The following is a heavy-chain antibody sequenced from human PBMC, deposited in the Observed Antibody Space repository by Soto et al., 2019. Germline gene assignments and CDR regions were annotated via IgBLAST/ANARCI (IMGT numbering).Heavy chain of an antibody. CDR3: ASPTVTPHYGMDV. CDR2: ISSSGSTI. V-gene: IGHV3-11*01. CDR1: GFTFSDYY. Sequence: QVQLVESGGGLVKPGGSLRLSCAASGFTFSDYYMSWIRQAPGKGLEWVSYISSSGSTIYYADSVKGRFTISRDNTKNSLSLEMNSLRAEDTAVYYCASPTVTPHYGMDVWGQGTTVTVSS. J-gene: IGHJ6*02. D-gene: IGHD4-17*01.